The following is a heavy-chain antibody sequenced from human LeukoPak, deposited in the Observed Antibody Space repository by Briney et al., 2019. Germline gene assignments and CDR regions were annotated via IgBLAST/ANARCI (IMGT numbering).Heavy chain of an antibody. J-gene: IGHJ3*02. V-gene: IGHV1-2*02. D-gene: IGHD1-1*01. CDR2: INPNSGGT. CDR3: ASFFRTTGTTIRTFDI. Sequence: EASVKVSCKASGYTFTGYYMHWVRQAPGQGLEWMGWINPNSGGTNYAQKFQGRVTMTRDTSISTAYMELSRLRSDDTAVYYCASFFRTTGTTIRTFDIWGQGTMVTVSS. CDR1: GYTFTGYY.